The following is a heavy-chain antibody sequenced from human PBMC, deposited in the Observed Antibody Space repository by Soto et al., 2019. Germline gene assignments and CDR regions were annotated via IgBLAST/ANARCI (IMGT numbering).Heavy chain of an antibody. D-gene: IGHD1-1*01. J-gene: IGHJ5*02. CDR3: TRGLTTNTWVTWFDP. CDR2: VKQDGSET. CDR1: GFNLNYYW. Sequence: EVQLVESGGGLVQPGGSLRLSCAASGFNLNYYWMSWVRQAPGKGLEWVASVKQDGSETKYVDSVRGRFTISRDNPKNSLYLLMNSLRAEDTAVYYCTRGLTTNTWVTWFDPWGQGTLVTVSS. V-gene: IGHV3-7*01.